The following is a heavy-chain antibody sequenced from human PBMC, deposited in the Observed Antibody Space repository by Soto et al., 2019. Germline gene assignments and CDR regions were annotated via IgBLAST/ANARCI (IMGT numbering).Heavy chain of an antibody. D-gene: IGHD1-7*01. CDR1: GQSVSNYA. CDR2: MSGSSSTT. V-gene: IGHV3-23*01. CDR3: ARNQETELPTVIDF. Sequence: GGSIEIGRAPSGQSVSNYAMSVVRQETGGGLEWVSSMSGSSSTTYYADSVRGRFTISRDRSKNTLYLQMSSLRAEDTALYYCARNQETELPTVIDFWGQAILVTVSS. J-gene: IGHJ4*02.